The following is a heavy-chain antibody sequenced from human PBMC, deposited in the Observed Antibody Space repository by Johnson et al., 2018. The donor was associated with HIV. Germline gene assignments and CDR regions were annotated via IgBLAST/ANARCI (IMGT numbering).Heavy chain of an antibody. D-gene: IGHD6-13*01. CDR2: IWYDGSNK. Sequence: QMLLVESGGGVVQPGRSLRLSCAASGFTFSDYGMHWVRQAPGKGLEWVAVIWYDGSNKYYADSVKGRFTISRDNSKNTLYLQMNSLRAEDTAVYYCAREGAAAGPTDAFDIWGQGTMVTVSS. V-gene: IGHV3-30*19. J-gene: IGHJ3*02. CDR3: AREGAAAGPTDAFDI. CDR1: GFTFSDYG.